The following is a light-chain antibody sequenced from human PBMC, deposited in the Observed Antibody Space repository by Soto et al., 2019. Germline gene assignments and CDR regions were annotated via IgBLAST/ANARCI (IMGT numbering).Light chain of an antibody. CDR2: GAS. Sequence: EIVLTQSPGTLSLSPGERATLSCRASQSVSNNYLAWYQQKSGQAPRLLIYGASNRAPGIPVRFSGSGSGTDFTLTISSLEPEDFAVYYCQQRSNWPLTFGGGTKVDIK. CDR1: QSVSNNY. J-gene: IGKJ4*01. CDR3: QQRSNWPLT. V-gene: IGKV3D-20*02.